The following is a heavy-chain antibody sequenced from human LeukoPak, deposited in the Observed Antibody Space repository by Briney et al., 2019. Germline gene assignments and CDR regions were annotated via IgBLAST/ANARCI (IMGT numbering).Heavy chain of an antibody. CDR2: ISSSSSYI. CDR3: ARGAFYLYYYDSGSAGDFDY. D-gene: IGHD3-10*01. CDR1: GFTFSSYS. J-gene: IGHJ4*02. V-gene: IGHV3-21*01. Sequence: GGSLRLSCAASGFTFSSYSMNWVRQAPGKGLEWVSSISSSSSYIYYADSVKGRFTISRDNAKNSLYLQMNSLRAEDTAVYYCARGAFYLYYYDSGSAGDFDYWGQGTLVTVSS.